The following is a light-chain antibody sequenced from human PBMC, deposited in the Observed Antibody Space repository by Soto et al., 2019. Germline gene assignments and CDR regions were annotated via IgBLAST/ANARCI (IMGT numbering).Light chain of an antibody. CDR3: QQYGSSPPKT. CDR2: GAS. Sequence: EIVLTQSPGTLSLSPGERATLSCRASESLSSAYLAWYQQKPGQAPRLLLYGASTRATGIPDRFSGSGSGTEFTLTINRLEPEDLAVYYCQQYGSSPPKTFGQGTKVEIK. V-gene: IGKV3-20*01. CDR1: ESLSSAY. J-gene: IGKJ1*01.